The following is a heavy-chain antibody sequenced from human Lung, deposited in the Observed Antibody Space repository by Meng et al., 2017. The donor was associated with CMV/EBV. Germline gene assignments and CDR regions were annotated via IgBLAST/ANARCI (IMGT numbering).Heavy chain of an antibody. V-gene: IGHV4-31*03. Sequence: VQGHGSGPGRVKPAKTLALTCTVSGGSISSGGYYWSWIRQHPGKGLEWIGYIHSSGSTYYNPSLRSRLTISVDTSKNQFSLKLSSVTAADTAVYYCARASYGSGSPLGESWFDPWGQGTLVTVSS. CDR2: IHSSGST. D-gene: IGHD3-10*01. J-gene: IGHJ5*02. CDR3: ARASYGSGSPLGESWFDP. CDR1: GGSISSGGYY.